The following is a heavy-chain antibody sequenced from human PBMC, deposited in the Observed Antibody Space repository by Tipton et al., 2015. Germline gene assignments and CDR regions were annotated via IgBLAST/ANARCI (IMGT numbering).Heavy chain of an antibody. CDR3: ARDDSSGYYFDC. CDR2: IYYRGST. V-gene: IGHV4-31*03. D-gene: IGHD3-22*01. Sequence: TLSLTCTVSGGSVSTGIYFWSWIRRHPGKGLEWIAYIYYRGSTSYNPSLKSRVSISVDTSKNRFSLNLSSVTSADTAVYYCARDDSSGYYFDCWGQGILVTVSS. CDR1: GGSVSTGIYF. J-gene: IGHJ4*02.